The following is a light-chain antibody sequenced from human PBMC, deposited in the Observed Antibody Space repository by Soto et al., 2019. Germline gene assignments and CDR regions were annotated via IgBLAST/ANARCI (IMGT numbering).Light chain of an antibody. CDR1: SSDIGGYDY. CDR3: SSYAGSNNLV. V-gene: IGLV2-8*01. CDR2: EVN. Sequence: QSVLTQPPSASGSPGQSVTISCTGTSSDIGGYDYVSWYQQYPGKAPKLIIYEVNKRPSGVPDRFSGSKSGNTASLIVSGLQAEDEADYYCSSYAGSNNLVFAGGTKVTVL. J-gene: IGLJ3*02.